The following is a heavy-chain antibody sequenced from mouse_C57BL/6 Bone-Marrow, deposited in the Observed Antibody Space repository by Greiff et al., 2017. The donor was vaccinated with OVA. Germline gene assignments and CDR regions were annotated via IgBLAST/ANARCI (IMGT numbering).Heavy chain of an antibody. V-gene: IGHV14-4*01. Sequence: EVKLQESGAELVRPGASVKLSCTASGFNIKDDYMHWVKQRPEQGLEWIGWIDPENGDTEYASKFQGKATITADTSSNTAYLQLSSLTSEDTAVYYCTPITTVVAHYYAMDYWGQGTSVTVSS. J-gene: IGHJ4*01. CDR2: IDPENGDT. CDR3: TPITTVVAHYYAMDY. D-gene: IGHD1-1*01. CDR1: GFNIKDDY.